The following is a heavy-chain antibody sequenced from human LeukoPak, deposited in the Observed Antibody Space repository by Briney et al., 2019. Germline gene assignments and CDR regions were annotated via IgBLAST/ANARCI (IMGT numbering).Heavy chain of an antibody. CDR3: AKDLPTYETDYYYMDV. D-gene: IGHD5-12*01. Sequence: GGSLRLSCAASGFTFSSYAMSWVRQAPGKGLEWVSAISGSGGSTYYADSVKGRFAISRDNSKNTLYLQMNSLRAEDTAVYYCAKDLPTYETDYYYMDVWGKGTTVTVSS. V-gene: IGHV3-23*01. CDR2: ISGSGGST. CDR1: GFTFSSYA. J-gene: IGHJ6*03.